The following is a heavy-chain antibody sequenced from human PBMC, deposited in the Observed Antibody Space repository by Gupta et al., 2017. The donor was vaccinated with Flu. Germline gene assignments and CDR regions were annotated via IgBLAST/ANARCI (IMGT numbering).Heavy chain of an antibody. Sequence: QVQLQQWGAGLLKPSETLSLTCAVYGGSFSGYYWSWIRQPPGKGLEWIGEINHSGSTNYKPSLKRRVTISVDTSKNQFSLKLSSVTAADTAVYYCARVSSGRVGATYREGLDYWGQGTLVTVSS. D-gene: IGHD1-26*01. CDR3: ARVSSGRVGATYREGLDY. J-gene: IGHJ4*02. V-gene: IGHV4-34*01. CDR1: GGSFSGYY. CDR2: INHSGST.